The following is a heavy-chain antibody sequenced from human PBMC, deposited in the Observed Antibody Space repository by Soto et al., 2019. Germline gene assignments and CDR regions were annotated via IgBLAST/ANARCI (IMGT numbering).Heavy chain of an antibody. J-gene: IGHJ4*02. D-gene: IGHD2-15*01. CDR2: INHSGST. CDR3: ARGHPGSSPFDY. Sequence: PSETLSLTCAVYGGPFSGYYWSWIRQPPGKGLEWIGEINHSGSTNYNPSLKSRVTISVDTSKNQFSLKLSSVTAADTAVYYCARGHPGSSPFDYWGQGTLVTVSS. V-gene: IGHV4-34*01. CDR1: GGPFSGYY.